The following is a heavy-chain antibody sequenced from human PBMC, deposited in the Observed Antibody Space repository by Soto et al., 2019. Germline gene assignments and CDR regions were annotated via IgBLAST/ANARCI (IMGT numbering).Heavy chain of an antibody. D-gene: IGHD6-6*01. CDR2: FDPEDGET. V-gene: IGHV1-24*01. J-gene: IGHJ4*02. CDR1: GYTITELS. Sequence: ASVKVSCKVSGYTITELSMHWVRQAPGKGLEWMGGFDPEDGETIYAQKFQGRVTMTEDTSTDTAYMELSSLRSEDTAVYYCAPVSIAARPADYWGEGTLVTVSS. CDR3: APVSIAARPADY.